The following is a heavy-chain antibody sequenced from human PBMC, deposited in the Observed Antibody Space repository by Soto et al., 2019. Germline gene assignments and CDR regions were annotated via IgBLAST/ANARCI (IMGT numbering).Heavy chain of an antibody. D-gene: IGHD2-15*01. V-gene: IGHV1-3*01. CDR1: GYTFTRYT. J-gene: IGHJ5*02. Sequence: ASVKVSCKASGYTFTRYTMNWVRQAPGQRLEWMGWINPDNGNTKSSQKFQDRVIITRDTSASTAYMDLSSLRSEDTAVYYCAGGIATGKLDPWGQGTLVTVSS. CDR2: INPDNGNT. CDR3: AGGIATGKLDP.